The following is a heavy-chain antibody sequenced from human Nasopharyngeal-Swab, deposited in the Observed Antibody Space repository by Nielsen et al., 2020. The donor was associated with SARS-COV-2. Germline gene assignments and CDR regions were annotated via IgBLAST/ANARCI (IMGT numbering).Heavy chain of an antibody. CDR3: ARLYRGYCSSTSCPVDY. Sequence: GGSLRLSCAASGFTVSSNYMSWVRQAPGKGLEWVSVIYSGGSTYDADSVKGRFNISRHNSKNTLYLQMNSLRAEDTAVYYCARLYRGYCSSTSCPVDYWGQGTLVTVSS. V-gene: IGHV3-53*04. D-gene: IGHD2-2*01. J-gene: IGHJ4*02. CDR1: GFTVSSNY. CDR2: IYSGGST.